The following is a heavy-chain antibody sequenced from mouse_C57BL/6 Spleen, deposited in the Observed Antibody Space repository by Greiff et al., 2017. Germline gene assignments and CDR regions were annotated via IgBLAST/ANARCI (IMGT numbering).Heavy chain of an antibody. D-gene: IGHD1-1*01. CDR3: TRGDYYGSSFDY. V-gene: IGHV5-9-1*02. J-gene: IGHJ2*01. Sequence: EVQVVESGEGLVKPGGSLKLSCAASGFTFSSYAMSWVRQTPEKRLEWVAYISSGGDYIYYADTVKGRFTISRDNARNTLYLQMSSLKSEDTAMYYCTRGDYYGSSFDYWGQGTTLTVSS. CDR1: GFTFSSYA. CDR2: ISSGGDYI.